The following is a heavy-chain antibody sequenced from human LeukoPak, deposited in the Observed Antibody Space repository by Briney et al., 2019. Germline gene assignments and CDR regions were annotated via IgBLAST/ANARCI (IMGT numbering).Heavy chain of an antibody. J-gene: IGHJ4*02. V-gene: IGHV3-23*01. D-gene: IGHD3-9*01. CDR1: GFTFGSYA. CDR3: ARAGYSSGYDILTGYYGGLNFDY. Sequence: GGSLRLSCAASGFTFGSYAMSWVRQAPGKGLEWVSYISGRGGSTFYADSVKGRLTISRDNAKNSLYLQMNSLRAEDTAVYYCARAGYSSGYDILTGYYGGLNFDYWGQGTLVTVSS. CDR2: ISGRGGST.